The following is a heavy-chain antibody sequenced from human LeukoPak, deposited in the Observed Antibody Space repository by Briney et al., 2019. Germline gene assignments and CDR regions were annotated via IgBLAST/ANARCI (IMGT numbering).Heavy chain of an antibody. CDR2: ISGSGGST. V-gene: IGHV3-23*01. Sequence: PGGSLRLSCAASGFTFSTYAMNWVRQAPGKGLEWVSIISGSGGSTYYADSVKGRFTISRDNSKNTLYLQMSSLRAEDTAVYYCAKESYCSGGTGFSDCWGQGTLVTVSS. CDR1: GFTFSTYA. D-gene: IGHD2-15*01. J-gene: IGHJ4*02. CDR3: AKESYCSGGTGFSDC.